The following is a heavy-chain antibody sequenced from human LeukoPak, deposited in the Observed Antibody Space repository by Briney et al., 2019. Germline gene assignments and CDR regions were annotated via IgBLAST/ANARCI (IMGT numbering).Heavy chain of an antibody. CDR1: GFSFTGAW. D-gene: IGHD1-1*01. V-gene: IGHV3-15*01. CDR3: VWAREFNCSFDP. CDR2: IKSKGDGGTT. Sequence: PGGSLRLSCAASGFSFTGAWMSSVRQAPGKGLEWVGRIKSKGDGGTTEYAAPVKGRFTISRDDSKKTLFLQMNSLKTKDTAVYFWVWAREFNCSFDPWSQGTLVTVSS. J-gene: IGHJ5*02.